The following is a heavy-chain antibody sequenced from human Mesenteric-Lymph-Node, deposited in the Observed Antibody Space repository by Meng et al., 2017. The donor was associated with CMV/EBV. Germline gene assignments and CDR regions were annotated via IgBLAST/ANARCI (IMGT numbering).Heavy chain of an antibody. V-gene: IGHV4-34*01. D-gene: IGHD1-14*01. CDR2: INHSGST. J-gene: IGHJ6*02. Sequence: SETLSLTCAVYGGSFSGYYWSWIRQPPGKGLEWIGEINHSGSTNYNPSLKSRVTISVDTSKNQFSLKLSSVTAADTAVYYCARDNRGKRYPLGSYYYGMDVWGQGTTVTVSS. CDR3: ARDNRGKRYPLGSYYYGMDV. CDR1: GGSFSGYY.